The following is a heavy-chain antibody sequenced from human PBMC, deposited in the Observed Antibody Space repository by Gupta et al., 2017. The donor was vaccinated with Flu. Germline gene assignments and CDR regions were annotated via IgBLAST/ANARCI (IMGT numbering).Heavy chain of an antibody. CDR2: VYWDNDK. J-gene: IGHJ4*02. CDR1: GFSLNTFGVG. V-gene: IGHV2-5*02. Sequence: QITLKESGPTLVQPTQTLTLTCPFSGFSLNTFGVGVAWIRQPPGKALEWLALVYWDNDKRYSPSLKNRLTITKDTSKNQVVLTMTHMDTVDTATYFCAHRRHTEPVTFDYWGQGILVTVSS. CDR3: AHRRHTEPVTFDY. D-gene: IGHD5-18*01.